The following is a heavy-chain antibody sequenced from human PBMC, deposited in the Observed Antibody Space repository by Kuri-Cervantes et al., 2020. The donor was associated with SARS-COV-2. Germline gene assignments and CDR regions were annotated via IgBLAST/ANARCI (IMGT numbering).Heavy chain of an antibody. CDR3: AKAPLLASSGSYCDY. D-gene: IGHD1-26*01. J-gene: IGHJ4*02. V-gene: IGHV3-33*03. CDR2: IFYDGSKT. CDR1: GFTFSSYA. Sequence: GESLKISCAASGFTFSSYAMQWVRQAPGKGLEWVAGIFYDGSKTYYADSVNGRFTISRDNSKNTLYLQMNSLRAEDTAVYYCAKAPLLASSGSYCDYWGQGTLVTVSS.